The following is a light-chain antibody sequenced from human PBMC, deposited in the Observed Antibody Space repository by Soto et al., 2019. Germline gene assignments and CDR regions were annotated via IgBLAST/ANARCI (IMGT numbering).Light chain of an antibody. Sequence: DIVLTHSPGTLSLSPGERATLACRASQSVRSSYLAWYQQKPGQTPRLLIYGASTRATGIPDRFSGSGSGTDFTLTISRLEPEDFAVYYCQQYGSSPRFTFGPGTKVDIK. CDR2: GAS. V-gene: IGKV3-20*01. J-gene: IGKJ3*01. CDR3: QQYGSSPRFT. CDR1: QSVRSSY.